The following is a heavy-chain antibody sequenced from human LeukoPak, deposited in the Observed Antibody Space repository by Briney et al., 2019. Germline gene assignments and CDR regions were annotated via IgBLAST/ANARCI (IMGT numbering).Heavy chain of an antibody. V-gene: IGHV1-69*13. J-gene: IGHJ6*03. CDR3: ARSRSGSYSVYYYYYMDV. CDR1: EGTFSSYA. CDR2: IIPIFGTA. Sequence: SVKVSCKASEGTFSSYAISWVRQAPGQGLEWMGGIIPIFGTANYAQKFQGRVTITADESTSTAYMELSSLRSEDTAVYYCARSRSGSYSVYYYYYMDVWGKGTTVTISS. D-gene: IGHD3-10*01.